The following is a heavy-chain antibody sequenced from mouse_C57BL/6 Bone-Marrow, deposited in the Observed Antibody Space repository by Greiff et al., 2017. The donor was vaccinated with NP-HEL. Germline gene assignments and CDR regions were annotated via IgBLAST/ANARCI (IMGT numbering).Heavy chain of an antibody. CDR3: ARSGSGTSDY. J-gene: IGHJ2*01. Sequence: VKLQQSGPELVKPGASVKISCKASGYAFSSSWMNWVKQRPGKGLEWIGRIYPGDGDTNYNGKFKGKATLTADKSSSTAYMQLSSLTSEDSAVYFCARSGSGTSDYWGQGTTLTVSS. V-gene: IGHV1-82*01. CDR1: GYAFSSSW. D-gene: IGHD4-1*01. CDR2: IYPGDGDT.